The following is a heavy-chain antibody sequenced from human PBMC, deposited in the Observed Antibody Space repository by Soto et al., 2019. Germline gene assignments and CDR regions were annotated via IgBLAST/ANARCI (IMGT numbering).Heavy chain of an antibody. CDR2: ISVYNNYT. Sequence: VASVKVSCKASGSTFSTFGINWVRQAPGQGLKWMGWISVYNNYTRYAQKFQGRVTMTTDTSTTTAYMELASLRSDDTAVYYCARPSDYYFYAIDVWGQGTTVTVSS. J-gene: IGHJ6*02. V-gene: IGHV1-18*01. CDR1: GSTFSTFG. CDR3: ARPSDYYFYAIDV.